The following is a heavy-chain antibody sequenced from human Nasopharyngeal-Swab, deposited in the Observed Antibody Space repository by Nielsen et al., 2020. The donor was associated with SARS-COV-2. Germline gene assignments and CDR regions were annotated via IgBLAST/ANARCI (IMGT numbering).Heavy chain of an antibody. D-gene: IGHD3-22*01. V-gene: IGHV3-23*01. J-gene: IGHJ4*02. CDR1: GFTFSNYA. CDR3: AKAGINSDGSGYLYSIPPELVN. Sequence: GGSLRLSCAASGFTFSNYAMTWVRQAPGKGLEWVSGISGGGGSTYYADSVKGRFTISRDNSKNRLYLQMNSLTDEDTAVYYCAKAGINSDGSGYLYSIPPELVNWRQGTLVAVSS. CDR2: ISGGGGST.